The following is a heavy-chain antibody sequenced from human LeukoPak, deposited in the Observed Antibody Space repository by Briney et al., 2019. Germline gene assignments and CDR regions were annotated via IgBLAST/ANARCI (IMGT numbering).Heavy chain of an antibody. D-gene: IGHD3-9*01. Sequence: SETLSLTCTVSGGSMSNYYWSWIRQPPGKGLEWIGYSYYYGSTNYNPSLKSRVTISVDMSKNQFSLKLSSVTAADTAVYYCARSDILTGYPDYLGQGTPVTVSS. CDR3: ARSDILTGYPDY. J-gene: IGHJ4*02. V-gene: IGHV4-59*01. CDR1: GGSMSNYY. CDR2: SYYYGST.